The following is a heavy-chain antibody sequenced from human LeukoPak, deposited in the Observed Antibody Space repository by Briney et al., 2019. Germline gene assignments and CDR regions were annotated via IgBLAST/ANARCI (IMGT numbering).Heavy chain of an antibody. CDR3: ARDSYDSSGYYSGLGF. D-gene: IGHD3-22*01. Sequence: GGSLRLSCAASGFTFSDYTMNWVRQAPGKGLEWVSSISSSSSYIYYVDPVKGRFTISRDNAKNSLYLRMNSLRVEDTAVYYCARDSYDSSGYYSGLGFWGQGTLVTVSS. CDR1: GFTFSDYT. V-gene: IGHV3-21*01. CDR2: ISSSSSYI. J-gene: IGHJ4*02.